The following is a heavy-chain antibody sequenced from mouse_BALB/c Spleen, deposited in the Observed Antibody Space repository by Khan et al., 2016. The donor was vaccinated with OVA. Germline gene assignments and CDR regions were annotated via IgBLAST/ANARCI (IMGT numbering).Heavy chain of an antibody. D-gene: IGHD1-1*01. CDR1: GFTFSTYG. CDR3: ARLAYYYDTEGFAY. CDR2: VSTGGSYT. J-gene: IGHJ3*01. Sequence: EVELVESGGDLVKPGGSLKLSCAASGFTFSTYGMSWVRQTPDKRLEWVATVSTGGSYTYYPASVKGRFTISRDNAKNTLYLKMSGLKSEDTALFYCARLAYYYDTEGFAYWGQGTLVTVSA. V-gene: IGHV5-6*01.